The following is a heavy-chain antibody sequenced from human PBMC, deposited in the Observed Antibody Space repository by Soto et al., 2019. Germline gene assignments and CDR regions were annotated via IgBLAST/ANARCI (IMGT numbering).Heavy chain of an antibody. CDR1: GGTFSSYA. V-gene: IGHV1-69*06. D-gene: IGHD2-21*02. J-gene: IGHJ4*02. Sequence: QVQLVQSGAEVKKPGSSVKDSCKASGGTFSSYAISWVRQAPGQGLEWMGGIIPIFGTANYAQKFQGRVTITAEKSTSTAYLELSSLRSEDTAVYYCARFAYCGADCYTYYDYWRQGTLLTVSS. CDR3: ARFAYCGADCYTYYDY. CDR2: IIPIFGTA.